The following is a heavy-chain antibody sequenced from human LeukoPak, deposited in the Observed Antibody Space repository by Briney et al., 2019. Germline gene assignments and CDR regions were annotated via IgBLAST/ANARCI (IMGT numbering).Heavy chain of an antibody. Sequence: SETLSLTCSVSGGSISSYYWSWIRQPPGKGLEWTGYIYYSGSTNYNPSLKSRVTMSVDTSKNQFSLKLTSVTAADTAVYYCARLRPVAGYDAFDIWGHGTMVTVSS. CDR2: IYYSGST. CDR3: ARLRPVAGYDAFDI. D-gene: IGHD6-19*01. J-gene: IGHJ3*02. CDR1: GGSISSYY. V-gene: IGHV4-59*08.